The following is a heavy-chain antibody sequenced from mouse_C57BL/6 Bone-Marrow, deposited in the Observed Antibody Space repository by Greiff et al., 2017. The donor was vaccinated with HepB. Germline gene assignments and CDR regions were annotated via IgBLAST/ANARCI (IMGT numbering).Heavy chain of an antibody. V-gene: IGHV1-64*01. Sequence: QVQLQQPGAELVKPGASVKLSCKASGYTFTSYWMHWVKQRPGQGLEWIGMIHPNSGSTNYNEKFKSKATLTVDKSSSTAYMQLSILTSEDSAVYYCAGSWETTVAGDYWGQGTTLTVSS. J-gene: IGHJ2*01. CDR2: IHPNSGST. CDR1: GYTFTSYW. D-gene: IGHD1-1*01. CDR3: AGSWETTVAGDY.